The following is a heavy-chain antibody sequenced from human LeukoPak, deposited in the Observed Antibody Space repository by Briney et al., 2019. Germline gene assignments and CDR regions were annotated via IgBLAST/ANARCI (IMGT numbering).Heavy chain of an antibody. D-gene: IGHD3-9*01. Sequence: GGSLRLSCAASGFTFDDYGMSWVRQAPGKGLEWVSGINWNGGSTGYADSVKGRFTISRDNAKNSLYLQMNSLRAEDTALYYCARVPRLRYCDTAYFDYWGQGTLVTVSS. J-gene: IGHJ4*02. V-gene: IGHV3-20*04. CDR3: ARVPRLRYCDTAYFDY. CDR1: GFTFDDYG. CDR2: INWNGGST.